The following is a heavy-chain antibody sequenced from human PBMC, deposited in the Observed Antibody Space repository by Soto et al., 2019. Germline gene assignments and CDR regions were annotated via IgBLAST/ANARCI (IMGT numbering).Heavy chain of an antibody. CDR1: GGTFSSYA. CDR3: ARSLIPVGVVVAATPSHSTEYYYGMDV. J-gene: IGHJ6*02. V-gene: IGHV1-69*13. CDR2: IIPIFGTA. Sequence: SVKVSCKASGGTFSSYAISWVRQAPGQGLEWMGGIIPIFGTANYAQKFQGRVTITADESTSTAYMELSSLRSEDTAVYYCARSLIPVGVVVAATPSHSTEYYYGMDVWGQGTTVTVSS. D-gene: IGHD2-15*01.